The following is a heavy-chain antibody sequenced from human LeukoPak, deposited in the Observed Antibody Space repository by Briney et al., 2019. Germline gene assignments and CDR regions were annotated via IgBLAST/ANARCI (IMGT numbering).Heavy chain of an antibody. CDR2: ISSSSSYI. J-gene: IGHJ6*03. D-gene: IGHD6-6*01. CDR1: GFTFSTYS. CDR3: GAARRGYYYYMDV. Sequence: GGSLRLSCAASGFTFSTYSMNWVRQTPGKGLEWVSSISSSSSYIYYADSVKGRFTISRDNAKNSLYLQMNSLRAEDTAVYYCGAARRGYYYYMDVWGKGTTVTVSS. V-gene: IGHV3-21*01.